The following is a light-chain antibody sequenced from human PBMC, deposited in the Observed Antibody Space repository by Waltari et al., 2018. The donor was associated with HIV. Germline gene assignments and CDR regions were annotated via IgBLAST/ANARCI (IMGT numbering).Light chain of an antibody. J-gene: IGLJ3*02. Sequence: QSVLTQPPSASGTPGQRVTIYATGSNSNIVRKYAYCYQQHPGTATKLLIYRNNQRPSGFPDRFSCSKSGTAASLAISGLRSEDEADYYCAAWDDSLSGLHWVFGGGTKLTVL. CDR2: RNN. CDR3: AAWDDSLSGLHWV. CDR1: NSNIVRKY. V-gene: IGLV1-47*01.